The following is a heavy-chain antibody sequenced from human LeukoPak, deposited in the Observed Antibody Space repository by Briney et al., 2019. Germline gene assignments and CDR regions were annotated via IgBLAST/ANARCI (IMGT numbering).Heavy chain of an antibody. V-gene: IGHV3-7*01. CDR2: IKQDGSEK. CDR1: VFTYSSYW. J-gene: IGHJ4*02. Sequence: PGGSLRLSCAASVFTYSSYWMSWVRQAPGKGLEWVANIKQDGSEKYYVDSVRGRFTISKDNAKNSLYLQMNSLRAEDTAVYYCAAHFDYWGQGTLVTVSS. CDR3: AAHFDY.